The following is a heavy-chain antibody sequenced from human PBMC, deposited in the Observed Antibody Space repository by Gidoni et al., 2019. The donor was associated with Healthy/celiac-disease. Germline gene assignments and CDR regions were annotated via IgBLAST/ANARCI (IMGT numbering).Heavy chain of an antibody. V-gene: IGHV6-1*01. CDR1: GDSASSNSAA. Sequence: QVQLQQAGQGLVKPSQTVALTWAISGDSASSNSAAWNWIRQSPSRGIEWLGRTYYRSKWYNDSAVSVKSRIPINPATSQNQFSLQLNSVTPEDTAVYSCARDSSGSIDYWGQGTLVTVSS. J-gene: IGHJ4*02. D-gene: IGHD3-22*01. CDR2: TYYRSKWYN. CDR3: ARDSSGSIDY.